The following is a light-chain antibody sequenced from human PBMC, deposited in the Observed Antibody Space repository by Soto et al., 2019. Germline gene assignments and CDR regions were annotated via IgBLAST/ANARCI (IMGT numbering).Light chain of an antibody. J-gene: IGKJ1*01. CDR2: KAS. V-gene: IGKV1-5*03. CDR1: QTISSW. Sequence: DIQMTQSPSTLSGSVGDRVTISCRASQTISSWLAWYQQKPGKAPKLLIYKASTLTSGFPGRFSGSGSGTEFTLTISSLQSDDFATYYCQYYNSYSEAFGQGTKVDIK. CDR3: QYYNSYSEA.